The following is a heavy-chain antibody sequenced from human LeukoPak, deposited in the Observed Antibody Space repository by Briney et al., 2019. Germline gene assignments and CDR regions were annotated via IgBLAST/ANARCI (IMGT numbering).Heavy chain of an antibody. J-gene: IGHJ3*02. CDR3: ARALMIVVVINTPDAFDI. D-gene: IGHD3-22*01. Sequence: SVKVSCKASGGTFSSYAISWVRQAPGQGLEWVGGIIPIFGTANYTQKFQGRVTITTDESTSTAYVELSSLRSEDTAVYYCARALMIVVVINTPDAFDIWGQGTMVTVSS. CDR2: IIPIFGTA. V-gene: IGHV1-69*05. CDR1: GGTFSSYA.